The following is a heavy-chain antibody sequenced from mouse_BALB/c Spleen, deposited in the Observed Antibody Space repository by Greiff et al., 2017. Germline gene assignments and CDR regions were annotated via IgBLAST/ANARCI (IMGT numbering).Heavy chain of an antibody. CDR3: ARRWTYYGNYSRGYAMDY. CDR1: GYSITSDYA. Sequence: DVQLQESGPGLVKPSQSLSLTCTVTGYSITSDYAWNWIRQFPGNKLEWMGYISYSGSTSYNPSLKSRISITRDTSKNQFFLQLNSVTTEDTATYYCARRWTYYGNYSRGYAMDYWGQGTSVTVSS. D-gene: IGHD2-10*01. J-gene: IGHJ4*01. V-gene: IGHV3-2*02. CDR2: ISYSGST.